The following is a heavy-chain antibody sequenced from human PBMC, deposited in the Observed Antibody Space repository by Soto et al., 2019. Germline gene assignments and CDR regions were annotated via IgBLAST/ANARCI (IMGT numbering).Heavy chain of an antibody. D-gene: IGHD5-18*01. CDR3: ARRAYYVDTAIYYMDV. J-gene: IGHJ6*03. CDR2: IYYSGST. Sequence: SETLSLTCTVSGGSISSYYWSWIRQPPGKGLEWIGYIYYSGSTNYNPSLKSRVTISVDTSKNQFSLKLSSVTAADTAVYYCARRAYYVDTAIYYMDVWGKGTTVTVSS. V-gene: IGHV4-59*08. CDR1: GGSISSYY.